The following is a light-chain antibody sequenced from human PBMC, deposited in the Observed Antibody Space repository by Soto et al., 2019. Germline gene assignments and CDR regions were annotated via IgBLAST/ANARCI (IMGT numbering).Light chain of an antibody. Sequence: DIQMTQSPSTLSASVGDRVTITCRASQSISSWLAWYQQKPGKAPKLLIYKASSLESGVPSRFSGSGSGTAITLNISSLQPDEFATYYCQQYNSYWTFGQGTKVEIK. J-gene: IGKJ1*01. CDR3: QQYNSYWT. CDR2: KAS. CDR1: QSISSW. V-gene: IGKV1-5*03.